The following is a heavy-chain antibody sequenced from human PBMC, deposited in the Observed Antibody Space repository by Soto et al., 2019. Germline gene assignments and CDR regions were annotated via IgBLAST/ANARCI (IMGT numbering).Heavy chain of an antibody. Sequence: SQTLSLTCTVSGGSISSSGDFWSWIRQSPGKGLEWVGHIYNIGSTYSNPSLRSRATISVDTSNNQFSLKLSSVAATDTAVYYCARGPSGDKVDSWGKGTLVTVSS. CDR3: ARGPSGDKVDS. CDR1: GGSISSSGDF. V-gene: IGHV4-30-4*01. J-gene: IGHJ4*02. D-gene: IGHD1-26*01. CDR2: IYNIGST.